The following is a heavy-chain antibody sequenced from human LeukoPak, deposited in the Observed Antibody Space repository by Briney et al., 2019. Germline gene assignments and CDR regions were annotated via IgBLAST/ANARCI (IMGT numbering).Heavy chain of an antibody. J-gene: IGHJ4*02. Sequence: TSETLSLTWAVYGGSFSGYYWSWIRQHPGRGLEWIGYIYYDGSTSYNPSLKSRLTISIDTSKNQFSLKLSSVTAADTAVYFCAGRGSPYYFDFWGQGTLVTVSS. CDR1: GGSFSGYY. V-gene: IGHV4-31*11. D-gene: IGHD3-10*01. CDR3: AGRGSPYYFDF. CDR2: IYYDGST.